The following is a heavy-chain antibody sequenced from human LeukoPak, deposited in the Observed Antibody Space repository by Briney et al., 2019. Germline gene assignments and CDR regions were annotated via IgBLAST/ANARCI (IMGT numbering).Heavy chain of an antibody. CDR2: ISSSSGYI. Sequence: GGSLRLSCAASGFTFSTYSMTWVRQAPGKGLEWVSSISSSSGYIYYADSLKGRFTISRDNAKNSLYLQMNSLRAEDTAVYYCAKMGDYSNYRRSYFDYWGQGTLVTVSS. CDR1: GFTFSTYS. J-gene: IGHJ4*02. D-gene: IGHD4-11*01. V-gene: IGHV3-21*01. CDR3: AKMGDYSNYRRSYFDY.